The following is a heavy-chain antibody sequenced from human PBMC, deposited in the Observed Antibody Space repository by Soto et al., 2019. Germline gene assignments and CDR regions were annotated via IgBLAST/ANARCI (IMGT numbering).Heavy chain of an antibody. CDR3: ARAEGEQQLANSLTFDY. V-gene: IGHV3-48*01. CDR2: ISSSSSTI. D-gene: IGHD6-13*01. CDR1: GFTFSSYS. Sequence: GGSLRLSCAASGFTFSSYSMNWVRQAPGKGLEWVSYISSSSSTIYYADSVKGRFTISRDNAKNSLYLQMNSLRAEDTAVYYCARAEGEQQLANSLTFDYWGQGTLVTVSS. J-gene: IGHJ4*02.